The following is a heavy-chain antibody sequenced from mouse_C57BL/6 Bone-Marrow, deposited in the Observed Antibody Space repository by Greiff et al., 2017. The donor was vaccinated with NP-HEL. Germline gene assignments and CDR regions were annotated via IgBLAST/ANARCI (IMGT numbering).Heavy chain of an antibody. D-gene: IGHD2-13*01. J-gene: IGHJ2*01. CDR1: GFNIKDVY. V-gene: IGHV14-4*01. Sequence: EVQLQQSGAELVRPGASVKLSCTASGFNIKDVYMHWVKQRPEQGLEWIGWIDPENGDTEYASKFQGKATITADTSSNTAYLQLSSLTSEDTAVYYCTTRGLLDYWCQGTTLTVSS. CDR2: IDPENGDT. CDR3: TTRGLLDY.